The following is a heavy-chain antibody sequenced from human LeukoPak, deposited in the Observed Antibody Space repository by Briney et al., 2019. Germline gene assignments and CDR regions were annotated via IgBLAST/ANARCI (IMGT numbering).Heavy chain of an antibody. CDR2: INAGNGNT. Sequence: GASVNVSCKVSGYTLTGYYMHWVRQAPGQRLEWMGWINAGNGNTKYSQKFQGRVTITRDTSASTAYMELSSLRSEDTAVYYCARTTYSSGWSDYWGQGTLVTVSS. CDR3: ARTTYSSGWSDY. J-gene: IGHJ4*02. CDR1: GYTLTGYY. D-gene: IGHD6-19*01. V-gene: IGHV1-3*01.